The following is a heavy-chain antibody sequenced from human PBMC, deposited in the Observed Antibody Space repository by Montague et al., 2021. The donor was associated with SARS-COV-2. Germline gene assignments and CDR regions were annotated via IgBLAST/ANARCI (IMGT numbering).Heavy chain of an antibody. CDR3: AREDVYGGNSGGMDV. CDR1: GFTFSSYG. V-gene: IGHV3-33*01. J-gene: IGHJ6*02. Sequence: SLRLSCAASGFTFSSYGMHWFRQAPGKGLEWVAVIWYDGSNKYYADSVKGRFTISRDNSKNTLYLQMNSLRAEDTAVYYCAREDVYGGNSGGMDVWGQGTTVTVSS. CDR2: IWYDGSNK. D-gene: IGHD4-23*01.